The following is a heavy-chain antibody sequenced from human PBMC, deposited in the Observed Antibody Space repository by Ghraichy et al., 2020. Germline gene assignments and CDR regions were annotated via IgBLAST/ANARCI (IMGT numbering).Heavy chain of an antibody. CDR1: GFTVSSNY. V-gene: IGHV3-66*02. Sequence: LSLTCAASGFTVSSNYMSWVRQAPGKGLEWVSVIYSGGTTYYADSVRGRFIISRDNSKNTLYLQMNSLRTEDTAVYYCARDSSASGFVDYWGQGTLVTVSS. CDR2: IYSGGTT. D-gene: IGHD2-2*01. J-gene: IGHJ4*02. CDR3: ARDSSASGFVDY.